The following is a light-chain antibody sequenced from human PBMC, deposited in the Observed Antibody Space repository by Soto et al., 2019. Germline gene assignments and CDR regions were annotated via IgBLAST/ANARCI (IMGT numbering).Light chain of an antibody. CDR1: QASDTY. CDR3: QQLNSFPFI. V-gene: IGKV1-9*01. Sequence: DIQLTQSPSFLSASVGDRVTITCRASQASDTYLAWYQKKPGKAPKLLIYAASLLQSGVPSRFSGGGSGTEFTLTINSLQPEDFANYYCQQLNSFPFIFGQGTRLEIK. CDR2: AAS. J-gene: IGKJ5*01.